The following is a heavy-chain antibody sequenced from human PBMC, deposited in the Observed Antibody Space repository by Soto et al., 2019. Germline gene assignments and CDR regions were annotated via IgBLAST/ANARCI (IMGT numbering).Heavy chain of an antibody. CDR3: ARMRGLGEISPYFDY. CDR2: IYHSGRT. J-gene: IGHJ4*02. Sequence: QVQLQESGPGLVKPSATLSLTCSISGGSSSDYQWNWIRQPPGKGLERIGYIYHSGRTNYNPSLNSRGTISLDTSAKQFALRLRSVTAADTAVYYCARMRGLGEISPYFDYWVQGALVTVSS. V-gene: IGHV4-59*01. D-gene: IGHD3-16*02. CDR1: GGSSSDYQ.